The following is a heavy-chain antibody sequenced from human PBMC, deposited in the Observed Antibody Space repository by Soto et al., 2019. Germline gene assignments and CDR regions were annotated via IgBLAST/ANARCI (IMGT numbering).Heavy chain of an antibody. CDR1: GFTFSSYA. V-gene: IGHV3-30-3*01. D-gene: IGHD3-3*01. J-gene: IGHJ6*02. CDR3: AIDEIRFSWAYGMDV. Sequence: QVQLVESGGGVVQPGRSLRLSCAASGFTFSSYAMHWVRQAPGKWLEWVAVISYDGSNKYYADPVKGRFTISRDNFKNSLYLQMNSLRAEDTAVYYCAIDEIRFSWAYGMDVWGQGTTVTVSS. CDR2: ISYDGSNK.